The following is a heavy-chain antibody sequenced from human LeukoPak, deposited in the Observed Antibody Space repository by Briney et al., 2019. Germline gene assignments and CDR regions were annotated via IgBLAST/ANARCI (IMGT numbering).Heavy chain of an antibody. V-gene: IGHV4-34*01. CDR1: GGSISSYY. Sequence: SETLSPTCTVSGGSISSYYWSWIRQPPGKGLEWIGEINHSGSTNYNPSLKSRVTISVDTSKNQFSLKLSSVTAADTAVYYCARAKNWFDPWGQGTLVTVSS. J-gene: IGHJ5*02. CDR2: INHSGST. CDR3: ARAKNWFDP.